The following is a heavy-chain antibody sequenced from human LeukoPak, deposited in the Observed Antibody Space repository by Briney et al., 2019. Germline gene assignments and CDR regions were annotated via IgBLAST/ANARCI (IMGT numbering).Heavy chain of an antibody. CDR2: ISGSGGST. D-gene: IGHD3-9*01. Sequence: QPGGSLRLSCAASGFTFSDYYMSWIRQAPGKGLEWVSAISGSGGSTYYADSVKGRFTISRDNSKNTLYLQMNSLRAEDTAVYYCAKDGDYDILTGYSYYYFDYWGQGTLVTVSS. CDR3: AKDGDYDILTGYSYYYFDY. V-gene: IGHV3-23*01. CDR1: GFTFSDYY. J-gene: IGHJ4*02.